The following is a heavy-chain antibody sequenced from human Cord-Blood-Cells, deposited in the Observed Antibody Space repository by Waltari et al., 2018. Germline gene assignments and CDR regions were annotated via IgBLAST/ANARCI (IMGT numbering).Heavy chain of an antibody. Sequence: EVQLLESGGGLVQPGGSLRLSCAAAGFTFMIYAMSCVRRAPGKGLEWVSAISGGGGSTYYAGSVKGRFTISRDNSKNTLYLQMNSLRAEDTAVYYCASIRHGSGSYADYWGQGTLVTVSS. J-gene: IGHJ4*02. D-gene: IGHD3-10*01. V-gene: IGHV3-23*01. CDR1: GFTFMIYA. CDR3: ASIRHGSGSYADY. CDR2: ISGGGGST.